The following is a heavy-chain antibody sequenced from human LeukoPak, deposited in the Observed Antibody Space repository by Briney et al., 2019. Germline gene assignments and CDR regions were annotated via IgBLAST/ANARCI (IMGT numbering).Heavy chain of an antibody. CDR1: RGTFSSYA. CDR2: IIPIFGTA. V-gene: IGHV1-69*13. Sequence: SVKVSCKASRGTFSSYAISWVRQAPGQGLEWMGGIIPIFGTANYAQKFQGRVTITADESTSTAYMELSSLRSEDTAVYYCARPRVGPWAFDIWGQGTMVTVSS. J-gene: IGHJ3*02. CDR3: ARPRVGPWAFDI. D-gene: IGHD1-26*01.